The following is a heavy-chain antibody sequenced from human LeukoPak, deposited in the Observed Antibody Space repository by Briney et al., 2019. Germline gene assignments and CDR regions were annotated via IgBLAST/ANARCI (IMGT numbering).Heavy chain of an antibody. J-gene: IGHJ3*02. Sequence: GGSLRLSCAASGFTFSDYYMSWVRQAPGKGLEWVSAISGSGGSTYYADSVKGRFTISRDNSKNTLYLQMNSLRAEATAVYYCAKDRGWYVAFDIWGQGTMVTVSS. CDR1: GFTFSDYY. D-gene: IGHD6-19*01. CDR3: AKDRGWYVAFDI. CDR2: ISGSGGST. V-gene: IGHV3-23*01.